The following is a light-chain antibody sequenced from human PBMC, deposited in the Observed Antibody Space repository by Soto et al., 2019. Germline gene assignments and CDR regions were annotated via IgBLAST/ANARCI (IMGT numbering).Light chain of an antibody. CDR2: DNN. CDR3: QSYDSSLSAVV. Sequence: QSVLTQPPSVSGAPGQRVAISCTGSSSNIGAGFDVHWYQQFPGTAPKLLIYDNNNRASGVPDRFSGSKSGASASLAITGLQAEDEADYYGQSYDSSLSAVVFGGGTKLTVL. CDR1: SSNIGAGFD. J-gene: IGLJ2*01. V-gene: IGLV1-40*01.